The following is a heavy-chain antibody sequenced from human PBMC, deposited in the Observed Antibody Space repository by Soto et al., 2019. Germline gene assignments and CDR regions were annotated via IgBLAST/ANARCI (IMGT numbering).Heavy chain of an antibody. V-gene: IGHV3-23*01. CDR2: ISGNGGTT. CDR1: GFRFSSYA. D-gene: IGHD3-3*01. Sequence: EVQLLESGGGLVQPGGSLRLSCAASGFRFSSYAMSWVRQAPGKGLEWVSVISGNGGTTYYADSAKGRFTISRDNSESMLYLQMNSLRPEDTAIYYCAKGREHTMFGVDTLFDYWGKGTLLTVSS. CDR3: AKGREHTMFGVDTLFDY. J-gene: IGHJ4*02.